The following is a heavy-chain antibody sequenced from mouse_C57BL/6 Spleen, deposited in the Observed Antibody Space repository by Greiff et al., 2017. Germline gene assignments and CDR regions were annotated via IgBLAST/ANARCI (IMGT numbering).Heavy chain of an antibody. D-gene: IGHD1-1*02. CDR2: INPGGGGT. CDR1: GYAFTNYW. V-gene: IGHV1-54*01. J-gene: IGHJ4*01. Sequence: VQLQQSGAELVRPGASVKVSCKASGYAFTNYWIDWVKQRPGQGLEWIGEINPGGGGTNYNEKFKGKATLTADKSSSTAYMQLSILTSEDSAVYFCAYGCREYYAMDYWGQGTSVTVSS. CDR3: AYGCREYYAMDY.